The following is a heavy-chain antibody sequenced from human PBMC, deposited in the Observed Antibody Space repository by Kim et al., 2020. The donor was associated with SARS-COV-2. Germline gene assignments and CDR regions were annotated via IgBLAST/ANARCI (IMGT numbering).Heavy chain of an antibody. D-gene: IGHD6-13*01. Sequence: SETLSLTCTVSGGSISSGDYYWSWIRQPPGKGLEWIGYIYYSGSTYYNPSLKSRVTISVDTSKNQFSLKLSSVTAADTAVYYCAREGYSSSWYWFDPWGQGTLVTVSS. CDR3: AREGYSSSWYWFDP. CDR1: GGSISSGDYY. V-gene: IGHV4-30-4*01. J-gene: IGHJ5*02. CDR2: IYYSGST.